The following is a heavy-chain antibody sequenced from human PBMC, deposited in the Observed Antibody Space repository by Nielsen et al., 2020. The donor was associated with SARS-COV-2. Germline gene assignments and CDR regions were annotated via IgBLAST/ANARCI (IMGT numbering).Heavy chain of an antibody. D-gene: IGHD5-12*01. CDR3: AREESGYDAYWYFDL. V-gene: IGHV3-33*01. CDR1: GFTFSSYG. CDR2: IWYDGSNK. Sequence: GESLKISCAAPGFTFSSYGMHWVRQAPGKGLEWVAVIWYDGSNKYYADSVKGRFTISRDNSKNTLYLQMNSLRAEDTAVYYCAREESGYDAYWYFDLWGRGTLVTVSS. J-gene: IGHJ2*01.